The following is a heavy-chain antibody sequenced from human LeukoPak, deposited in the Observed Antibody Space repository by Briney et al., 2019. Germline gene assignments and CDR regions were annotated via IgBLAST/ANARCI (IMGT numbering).Heavy chain of an antibody. D-gene: IGHD3-9*01. CDR2: IYTSGST. J-gene: IGHJ6*03. CDR3: ARAATLVIRGVYYYYCMDV. CDR1: GGSISSYC. V-gene: IGHV4-4*07. Sequence: SETLSLTCTVSGGSISSYCRSWIRLPAGKGLEWIGCIYTSGSTNYNPSLKSRVTMSVETSKTQFSLKMSSVTAADAAVYYCARAATLVIRGVYYYYCMDVWGKGTTVTISS.